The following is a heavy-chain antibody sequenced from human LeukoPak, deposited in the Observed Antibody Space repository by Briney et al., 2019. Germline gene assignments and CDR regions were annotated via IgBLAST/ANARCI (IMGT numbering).Heavy chain of an antibody. CDR2: ISYDGSNK. CDR3: ASLRGYCSSTSCYNY. CDR1: GFTFSSYG. V-gene: IGHV3-30*03. J-gene: IGHJ4*02. Sequence: PGRSLRLSCAASGFTFSSYGMHWVRQAPGKGLEWVAVISYDGSNKYYADSVKGRFTISRDNSKNTLYLQMNSLRAEDTAVYYCASLRGYCSSTSCYNYWGQGTLVTVSS. D-gene: IGHD2-2*02.